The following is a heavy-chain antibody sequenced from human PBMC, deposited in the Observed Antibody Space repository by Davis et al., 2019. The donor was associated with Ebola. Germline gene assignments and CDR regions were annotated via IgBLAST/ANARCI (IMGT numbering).Heavy chain of an antibody. CDR3: MDVETLSGGEGD. V-gene: IGHV3-20*04. CDR1: GFTFGGYS. J-gene: IGHJ4*02. Sequence: PGGSLRLSCTGSGFTFGGYSMNWVRQAPGKGLEWVSGINWNGGSTTYADSVKGRFTISRDNTKNSVYLQMNSLRGEDTAAYFCMDVETLSGGEGDWGQGTLVTVSS. D-gene: IGHD2-21*01. CDR2: INWNGGST.